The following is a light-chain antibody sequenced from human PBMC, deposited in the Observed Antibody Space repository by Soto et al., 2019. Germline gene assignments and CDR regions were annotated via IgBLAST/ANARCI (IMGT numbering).Light chain of an antibody. V-gene: IGLV2-8*01. CDR3: RSYAGSNKGV. CDR1: SSDVGGYNY. J-gene: IGLJ2*01. CDR2: EVS. Sequence: QSVLTQPPSASGSPGQSVTISCTGTSSDVGGYNYVSWYQQHPGKAPKLMIYEVSKRPSGVPDRFSGSKSGNTASLTVSGLQAEDEADYCCRSYAGSNKGVFGGGTKVTVL.